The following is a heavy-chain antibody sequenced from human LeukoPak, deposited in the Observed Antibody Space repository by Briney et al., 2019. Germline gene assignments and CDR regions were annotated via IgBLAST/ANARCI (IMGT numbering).Heavy chain of an antibody. J-gene: IGHJ6*02. CDR3: AREGDCSSTSCYRTAYYYYGMDV. CDR1: GFTFSSYS. CDR2: ISSSSSYI. D-gene: IGHD2-2*01. V-gene: IGHV3-21*01. Sequence: RGSLRLSCAASGFTFSSYSMNWVRQAPGKGLEWVSSISSSSSYIYYADSVKGRFTISRDNAKNSLYLQMNSLRAEDTAVYYCAREGDCSSTSCYRTAYYYYGMDVWGQGTTVTVSS.